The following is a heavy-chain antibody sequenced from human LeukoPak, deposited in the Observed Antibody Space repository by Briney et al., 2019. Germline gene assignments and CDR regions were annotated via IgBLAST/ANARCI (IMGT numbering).Heavy chain of an antibody. Sequence: ASVKVSCKASGYTFTGYYMHWVRQAPGQGLEWMGWINPNSGGTNYAQKFQGRVTMTRDTSISTAYMELSRLRSDDTAVYYCARESRITMVRGVPYYYYYMDVWGKGTTVTISS. CDR2: INPNSGGT. V-gene: IGHV1-2*02. D-gene: IGHD3-10*01. J-gene: IGHJ6*03. CDR1: GYTFTGYY. CDR3: ARESRITMVRGVPYYYYYMDV.